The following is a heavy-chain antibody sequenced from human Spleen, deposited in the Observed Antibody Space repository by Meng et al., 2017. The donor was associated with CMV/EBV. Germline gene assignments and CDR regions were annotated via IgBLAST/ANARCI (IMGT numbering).Heavy chain of an antibody. CDR1: GFTFSVFG. V-gene: IGHV3-33*01. CDR2: IWSDGDKK. D-gene: IGHD3-16*01. Sequence: GESLKISCAASGFTFSVFGMHWVRQSPGKGLEWVAGIWSDGDKKYYADSVKGRFTTSRDNSKNRLYLQMNDLKVDDTGVYFCARDQGSDEFVDLAWFDPWGQGTLVTVSS. CDR3: ARDQGSDEFVDLAWFDP. J-gene: IGHJ5*02.